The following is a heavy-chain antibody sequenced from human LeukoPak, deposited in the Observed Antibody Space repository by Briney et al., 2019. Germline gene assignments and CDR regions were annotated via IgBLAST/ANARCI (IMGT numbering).Heavy chain of an antibody. V-gene: IGHV1-69*05. CDR1: GGTFSSYA. CDR3: ASSSPPIHRWFDP. Sequence: SVKVSCKASGGTFSSYAISWVRQAPGQGLEWMGGIIPIFGTANYAQKFQGRVTITTDESTSTAYMELSSLRSEDTAVYYCASSSPPIHRWFDPWGQGTPVTVSS. D-gene: IGHD6-6*01. J-gene: IGHJ5*02. CDR2: IIPIFGTA.